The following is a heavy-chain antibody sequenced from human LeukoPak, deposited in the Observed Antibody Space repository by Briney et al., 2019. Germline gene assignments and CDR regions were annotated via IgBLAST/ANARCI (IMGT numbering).Heavy chain of an antibody. Sequence: SETLSLTCTVSGGSISSYYWSWIRQPPGKGLEWIGSIHHSGSTYYNPSLKSRVAISLDMSKNQFSLKLSSVTAADTAVYYCARLTYSGSYYFDYWGQGSLVTVSS. CDR3: ARLTYSGSYYFDY. CDR2: IHHSGST. V-gene: IGHV4-59*08. D-gene: IGHD1-26*01. CDR1: GGSISSYY. J-gene: IGHJ4*02.